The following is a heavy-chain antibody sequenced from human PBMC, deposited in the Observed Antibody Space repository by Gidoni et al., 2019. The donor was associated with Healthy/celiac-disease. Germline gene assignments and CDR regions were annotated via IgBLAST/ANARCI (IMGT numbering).Heavy chain of an antibody. J-gene: IGHJ6*02. D-gene: IGHD6-13*01. V-gene: IGHV3-23*01. CDR1: GFTFSSYA. CDR2: ISGSGGST. Sequence: EVQLLESGGGLVQPGGSLRLSCAASGFTFSSYAMSWVRQAPGKGLEGVSAISGSGGSTYYADSVKGRFTSSRDNSKNTLYLQMNSLRAEDTAVYYCAKGDAAGRYYYGMDVWGQGTTVTVSS. CDR3: AKGDAAGRYYYGMDV.